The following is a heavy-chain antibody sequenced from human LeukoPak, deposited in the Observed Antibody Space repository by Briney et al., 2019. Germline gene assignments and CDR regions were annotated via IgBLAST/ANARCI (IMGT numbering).Heavy chain of an antibody. CDR1: GFALSNAW. CDR3: TTGGYGGQFDY. D-gene: IGHD5-12*01. V-gene: IGHV3-15*01. J-gene: IGHJ4*02. CDR2: IKSKTDGGTT. Sequence: GGSLRRSCAASGFALSNAWMSWVRQAPGKGLEWVGRIKSKTDGGTTDYAAPVKGRFTISRDDSKNTLYLQMNSLKTEDTAVYYCTTGGYGGQFDYWGQGTLVTVSS.